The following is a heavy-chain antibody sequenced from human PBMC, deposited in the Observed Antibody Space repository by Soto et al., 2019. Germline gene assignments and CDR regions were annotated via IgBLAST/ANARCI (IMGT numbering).Heavy chain of an antibody. CDR1: GFSLSSSGMC. J-gene: IGHJ4*02. D-gene: IGHD6-19*01. Sequence: GSGPTLVNPTQTLTLTCTFSGFSLSSSGMCVSWIRQPPGKALEWLARIDWDDDKYYSTSLKTRLTISKDTSKTQVVLTMTNMDPVDTATYYCARIVIAGAGTYIDHWGQGTLVTVSS. CDR2: IDWDDDK. CDR3: ARIVIAGAGTYIDH. V-gene: IGHV2-70*11.